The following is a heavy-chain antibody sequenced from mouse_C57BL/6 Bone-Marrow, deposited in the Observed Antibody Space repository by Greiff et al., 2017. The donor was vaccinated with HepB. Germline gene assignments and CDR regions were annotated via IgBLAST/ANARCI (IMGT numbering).Heavy chain of an antibody. CDR2: IYPRSGNT. V-gene: IGHV1-81*01. CDR1: GYTFTSYS. Sequence: VQLQQSGAELARPGASVKLSCKASGYTFTSYSISWVKQRTGQGLEWSGEIYPRSGNTYYNEKFKGKATLTVDKSSSTAYMELRSLTSEDSAVYFCARRGVWGTGTTVTVAS. CDR3: ARRGV. J-gene: IGHJ1*03.